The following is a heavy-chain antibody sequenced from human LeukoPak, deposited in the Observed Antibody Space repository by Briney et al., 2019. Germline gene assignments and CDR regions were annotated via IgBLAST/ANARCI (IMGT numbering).Heavy chain of an antibody. J-gene: IGHJ5*02. D-gene: IGHD3-10*01. CDR1: GYTFTSYD. V-gene: IGHV1-8*01. CDR2: MNPNSGNT. Sequence: ASVKVSCKASGYTFTSYDINWERQATGQGLEWMGWMNPNSGNTGYAQKFQGRVTMTRNTSISTAYMELSSLRSEDTAVYYCARGGRLRWFGKNWFDPWGQGTLVTVSS. CDR3: ARGGRLRWFGKNWFDP.